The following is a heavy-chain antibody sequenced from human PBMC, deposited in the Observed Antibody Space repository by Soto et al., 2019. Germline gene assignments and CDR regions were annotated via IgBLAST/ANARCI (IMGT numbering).Heavy chain of an antibody. J-gene: IGHJ4*02. D-gene: IGHD6-6*01. V-gene: IGHV1-69*02. CDR3: ARGDSSSSLGRDY. CDR2: IIPILGIA. Sequence: QVQLVQSGAEVKKPGSSVKVSCKASGGTFSSYTISWVRQAPGQGLEWMGRIIPILGIANYAHKFQGRVTITADKSTRTAYMELSSLRSEDTAVYYCARGDSSSSLGRDYWGQGTLVTVSS. CDR1: GGTFSSYT.